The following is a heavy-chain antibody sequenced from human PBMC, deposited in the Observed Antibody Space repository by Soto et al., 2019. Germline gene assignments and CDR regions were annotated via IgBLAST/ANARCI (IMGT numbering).Heavy chain of an antibody. CDR2: INHSGST. Sequence: SETLSLTCAVYGGSFSGYYWSWIRQPPGKGLEWIGEINHSGSTNYNPSLKSRVTISVDTSKNQFSLKLSSVTAADTAVYYCASGSTVTTFDYWGRGTLVTVSS. V-gene: IGHV4-34*01. CDR1: GGSFSGYY. D-gene: IGHD4-4*01. J-gene: IGHJ4*02. CDR3: ASGSTVTTFDY.